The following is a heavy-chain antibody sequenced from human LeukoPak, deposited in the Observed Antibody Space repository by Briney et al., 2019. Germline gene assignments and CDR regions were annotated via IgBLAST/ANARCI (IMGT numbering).Heavy chain of an antibody. Sequence: SETQSLTCTVSGGSISSHYWSWIRQPPGKGLEWIGYIYYSGSTNYNPSLKSRVTISVDTSKNQFSLKLSSVTAADTAVYYCARVEGNYGFFDYWGQGTLVTVSS. V-gene: IGHV4-59*11. D-gene: IGHD3/OR15-3a*01. CDR2: IYYSGST. J-gene: IGHJ4*02. CDR1: GGSISSHY. CDR3: ARVEGNYGFFDY.